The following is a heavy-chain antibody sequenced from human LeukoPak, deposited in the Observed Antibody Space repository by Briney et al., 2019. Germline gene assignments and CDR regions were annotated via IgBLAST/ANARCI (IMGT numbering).Heavy chain of an antibody. CDR3: AREVLGTMVRGYYYYMDV. J-gene: IGHJ6*03. D-gene: IGHD3-10*01. CDR1: GFTFSIYS. Sequence: GGSLRLSCAASGFTFSIYSMNWVRQAPGKGLEWVSYISSSTSTIYYADSVKGRFTISRDNSKNTLYLQMNSLRAEDTAVYYCAREVLGTMVRGYYYYMDVWGKGTTVTVSS. CDR2: ISSSTSTI. V-gene: IGHV3-48*01.